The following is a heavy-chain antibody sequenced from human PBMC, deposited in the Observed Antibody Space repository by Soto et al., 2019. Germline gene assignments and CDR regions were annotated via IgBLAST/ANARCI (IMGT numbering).Heavy chain of an antibody. CDR2: IIPIFGTA. CDR3: ARDPKPNYYDSSGYYDTGP. Sequence: VASVKVSCKASGGTFSSYAISWVRQAPGQGXEWMGGIIPIFGTAHYAQKFQGRVTITADESTSTAYMELSSLRSEDTAVYYCARDPKPNYYDSSGYYDTGPWGQGTLVTVSS. D-gene: IGHD3-22*01. J-gene: IGHJ4*02. CDR1: GGTFSSYA. V-gene: IGHV1-69*13.